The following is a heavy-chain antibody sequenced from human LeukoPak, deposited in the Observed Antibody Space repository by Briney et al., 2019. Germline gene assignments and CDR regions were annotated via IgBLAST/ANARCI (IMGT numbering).Heavy chain of an antibody. D-gene: IGHD1-26*01. V-gene: IGHV3-21*01. J-gene: IGHJ5*02. Sequence: GGSLRLSCAASGFTFSSYSMNWVRQAPGKGLEWVSSISSSSSYIYYADSVKGRFTISRDNAKNSLYLQMNSLRAEDTAVYYCTRAGATNWFDPWGQGTLVTVSS. CDR3: TRAGATNWFDP. CDR2: ISSSSSYI. CDR1: GFTFSSYS.